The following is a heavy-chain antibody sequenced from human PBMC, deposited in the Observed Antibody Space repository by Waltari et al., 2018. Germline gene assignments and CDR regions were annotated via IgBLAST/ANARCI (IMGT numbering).Heavy chain of an antibody. J-gene: IGHJ6*02. V-gene: IGHV1-24*01. CDR3: ATGLPRLLWFGESGMDV. CDR1: GYTLPALS. CDR2: FDPEDGET. D-gene: IGHD3-10*01. Sequence: QVQLVQSGAEVKKPGASVKVSCKVSGYTLPALSMHWVRQAPGQGLEWMGGFDPEDGETIYAQKFQGRVTMTEDTSTDTAYMELSSLRSEDTAVYYCATGLPRLLWFGESGMDVWGQGTTVTVSS.